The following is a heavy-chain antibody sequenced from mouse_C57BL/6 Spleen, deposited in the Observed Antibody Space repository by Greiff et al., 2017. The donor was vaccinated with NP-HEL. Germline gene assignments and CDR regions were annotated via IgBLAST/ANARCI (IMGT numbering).Heavy chain of an antibody. D-gene: IGHD2-4*01. CDR2: IHPNSGST. J-gene: IGHJ4*01. V-gene: IGHV1-64*01. CDR3: ARESIYYDYYYAMDY. Sequence: QVQLKQPGAELVKPGASVTLSCKASGYTFTSYWMHWVKQRPGQGLEWIGMIHPNSGSTNYNEKFKSKATLTVDKSSSTAYMQLSSLTSEDSAVYYCARESIYYDYYYAMDYWGQGTSVTVSS. CDR1: GYTFTSYW.